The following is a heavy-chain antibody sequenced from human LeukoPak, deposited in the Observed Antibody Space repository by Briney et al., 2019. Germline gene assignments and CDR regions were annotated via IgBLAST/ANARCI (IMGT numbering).Heavy chain of an antibody. D-gene: IGHD3-22*01. V-gene: IGHV1-8*01. CDR3: ARTADSSGYSLDY. CDR1: GYTFTSYD. J-gene: IGHJ4*02. CDR2: TNPNSGNT. Sequence: ASVKVSCKASGYTFTSYDINWVRQATGQGLEWMGWTNPNSGNTGYAQKFQGRVTMTRNTSISTAYMELSSLRSEDTAVYYCARTADSSGYSLDYWGQGTLVTVSS.